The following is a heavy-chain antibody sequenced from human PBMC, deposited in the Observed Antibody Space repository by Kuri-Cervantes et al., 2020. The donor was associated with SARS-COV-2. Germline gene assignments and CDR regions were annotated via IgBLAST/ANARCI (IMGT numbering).Heavy chain of an antibody. J-gene: IGHJ6*02. CDR1: GGSISTYY. Sequence: GSLRLSCTVSGGSISTYYWSWIRQPPGKGLEWIGYIYYSGSTTYNPSLKSRVTISVDTSKNQFSLELDSVTAADTAVYYCARESNYSHYYGTEAWGQGTTVTVSS. V-gene: IGHV4-59*01. CDR2: IYYSGST. CDR3: ARESNYSHYYGTEA.